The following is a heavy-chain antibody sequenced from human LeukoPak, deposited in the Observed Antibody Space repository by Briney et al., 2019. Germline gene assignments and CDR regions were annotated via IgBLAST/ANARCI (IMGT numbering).Heavy chain of an antibody. CDR2: INWNGGST. D-gene: IGHD3-22*01. Sequence: GGSLRLSCAASGFTFSSYWMSWVRQAPGKGLEWVSGINWNGGSTGYADSVKGRFTISRDNAKNSLYLQMNSLRAEDTALYYCARKGYYYDSSGYYLPFDYWGQGTLVTVSS. CDR1: GFTFSSYW. CDR3: ARKGYYYDSSGYYLPFDY. V-gene: IGHV3-20*04. J-gene: IGHJ4*02.